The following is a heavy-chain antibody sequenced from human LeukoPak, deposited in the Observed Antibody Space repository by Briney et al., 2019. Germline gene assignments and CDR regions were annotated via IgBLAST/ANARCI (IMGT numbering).Heavy chain of an antibody. CDR1: GFTFNTYG. V-gene: IGHV3-30*18. J-gene: IGHJ4*02. CDR3: AKAPVTTCSGAYCYPFDY. CDR2: ISYDGSNK. Sequence: PGGSLRLSCAASGFTFNTYGMHWVRQAPGKGLEWVAVISYDGSNKYYADSVKGRFTISRDSSKNTLYLQMNSLRAGDAAVYYCAKAPVTTCSGAYCYPFDYWSQGTLVTVSS. D-gene: IGHD2-15*01.